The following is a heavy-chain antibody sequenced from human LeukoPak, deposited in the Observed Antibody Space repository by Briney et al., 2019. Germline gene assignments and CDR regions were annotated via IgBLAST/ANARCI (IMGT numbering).Heavy chain of an antibody. CDR1: GGSISSYY. J-gene: IGHJ6*03. D-gene: IGHD6-19*01. V-gene: IGHV4-4*09. CDR3: ARAPVNYYYYYMDV. CDR2: IYTSGST. Sequence: SETLSLTCTVSGGSISSYYWSWIRQPPGKGLEWIGYIYTSGSTNYNPSLKSRVTISVDTSKNQFSLKLSSVTAADTAVYYCARAPVNYYYYYMDVWGKGTTVTVSS.